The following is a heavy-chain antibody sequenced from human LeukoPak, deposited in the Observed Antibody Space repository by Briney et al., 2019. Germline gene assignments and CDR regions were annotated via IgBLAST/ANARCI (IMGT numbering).Heavy chain of an antibody. V-gene: IGHV4-39*07. CDR3: ARGESYYVSGVMASLDV. CDR2: IYYSGST. D-gene: IGHD3-10*02. CDR1: GGSISSSSYY. Sequence: SETLSLTCTVSGGSISSSSYYWSWIRQPPGKGLEWIGNIYYSGSTYYNPSLKSRVTISVDTSKNQFSLKLSSVTAADTAVYYCARGESYYVSGVMASLDVWGQGATVTVSS. J-gene: IGHJ6*01.